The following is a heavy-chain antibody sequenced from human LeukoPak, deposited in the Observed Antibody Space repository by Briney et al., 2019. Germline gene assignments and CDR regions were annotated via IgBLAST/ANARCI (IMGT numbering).Heavy chain of an antibody. J-gene: IGHJ4*02. Sequence: ASVKVSCKSSGYTFTGYYMHWVRQAPGQGLEWMGWINPNSGGTNYAQKLQGRVNMTRDTSISTAYMELSRLRSDDTAVYYCARASYYYGSGSYYNYWGQGTLVTVSS. V-gene: IGHV1-2*02. D-gene: IGHD3-10*01. CDR3: ARASYYYGSGSYYNY. CDR1: GYTFTGYY. CDR2: INPNSGGT.